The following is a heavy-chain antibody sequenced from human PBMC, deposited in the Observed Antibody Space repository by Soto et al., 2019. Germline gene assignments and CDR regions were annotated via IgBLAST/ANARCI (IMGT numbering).Heavy chain of an antibody. V-gene: IGHV3-33*06. CDR1: GFSFSNYG. CDR3: AKIPPGYSYGYFYFDY. CDR2: IWYDGNSK. J-gene: IGHJ4*02. Sequence: PGGSLRLSCAASGFSFSNYGMHWVRQAPGKGLEWVAIIWYDGNSKYYADSVKGRFTISRDNSKNTLYLQMNSLRAEDTAVYYCAKIPPGYSYGYFYFDYWGQGTLVTVSS. D-gene: IGHD5-18*01.